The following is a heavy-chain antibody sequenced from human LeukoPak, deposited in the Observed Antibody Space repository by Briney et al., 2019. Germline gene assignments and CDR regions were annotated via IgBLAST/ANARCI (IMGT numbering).Heavy chain of an antibody. J-gene: IGHJ4*02. CDR3: VRYCSSTTCYTRAVDY. Sequence: PSETLSLTCTVSGYSITSGYNWAWIRQPPGKALEWIGSIYHSGSAYYNPSLKSRVTISVDTSKNQFSLKLSSVTAADTAVYYCVRYCSSTTCYTRAVDYWGQGTLVTVSS. D-gene: IGHD2-2*02. CDR1: GYSITSGYN. CDR2: IYHSGSA. V-gene: IGHV4-38-2*02.